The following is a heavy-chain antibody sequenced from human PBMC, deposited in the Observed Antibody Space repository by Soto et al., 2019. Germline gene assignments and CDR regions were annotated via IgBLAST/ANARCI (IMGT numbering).Heavy chain of an antibody. V-gene: IGHV4-39*01. CDR2: IYYSGST. D-gene: IGHD3-22*01. J-gene: IGHJ4*02. Sequence: SETLSLTCTVSGGSISSSSYYRGWIRQPPGKGLEWIGSIYYSGSTYYNPSLKSRVTISVDTSKNQFSLKLSSVTAADTAVYYCARSSPHSGYYAPCDYWGQGTLVTVSS. CDR1: GGSISSSSYY. CDR3: ARSSPHSGYYAPCDY.